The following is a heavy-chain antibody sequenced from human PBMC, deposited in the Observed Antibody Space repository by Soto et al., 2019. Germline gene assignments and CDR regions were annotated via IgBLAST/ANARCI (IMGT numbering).Heavy chain of an antibody. D-gene: IGHD3-22*01. CDR3: AASSGYYPY. CDR2: ISGNGGNT. CDR1: GFTFSSYA. Sequence: GGSLRLSCAASGFTFSSYAMHWVRQAPGKGLEYVSAISGNGGNTYYANSVKGRFTISRDNSKNTLYLQMGSLRTEDMAVYYCAASSGYYPYWGQGTLVTVSS. V-gene: IGHV3-64*01. J-gene: IGHJ4*02.